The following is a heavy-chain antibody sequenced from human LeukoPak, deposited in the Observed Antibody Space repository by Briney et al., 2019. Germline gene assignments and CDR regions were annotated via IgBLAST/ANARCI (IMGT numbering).Heavy chain of an antibody. CDR2: ISGSGGGT. J-gene: IGHJ4*02. D-gene: IGHD1-26*01. Sequence: PGGSLRLSCAAAGFTFSSIAMSWVRPAPDKGLEWVSTISGSGGGTYYADSVKGRFTISRDDSKNTLYLQMNSLRADDTAVYYCAKDLGRYRNNFFDYWGQGNLVTVSS. CDR3: AKDLGRYRNNFFDY. V-gene: IGHV3-23*01. CDR1: GFTFSSIA.